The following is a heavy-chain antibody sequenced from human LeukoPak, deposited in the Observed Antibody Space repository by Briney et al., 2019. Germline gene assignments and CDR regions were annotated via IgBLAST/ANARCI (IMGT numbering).Heavy chain of an antibody. CDR3: ARGILTGPQDY. CDR1: GGSISSSSYF. Sequence: PSETLSLTCTVSGGSISSSSYFWGWIRQPPVKGLEWIGYIYYSGSTNYNPSLKSRVTISVDTSKNQFSLKLSSVTAADTAVYYCARGILTGPQDYWGQGTLVTVSS. D-gene: IGHD3-9*01. V-gene: IGHV4-61*05. J-gene: IGHJ4*02. CDR2: IYYSGST.